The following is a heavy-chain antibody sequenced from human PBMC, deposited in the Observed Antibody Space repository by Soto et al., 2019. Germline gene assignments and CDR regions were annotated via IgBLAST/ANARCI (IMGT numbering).Heavy chain of an antibody. CDR2: ITPSSDGS. CDR3: AKGGATYGLLTHDY. CDR1: GFTFPTYA. J-gene: IGHJ4*02. Sequence: EVQLLESGGDLVQPGGSLRLSCAASGFTFPTYAMTWVRRAPGKGLEWVSTITPSSDGSYYADSVMGRFTISRDNSKNTLYLQMNRLTAEDTAVYYCAKGGATYGLLTHDYWGQGTLVTVSS. V-gene: IGHV3-23*01. D-gene: IGHD3-9*01.